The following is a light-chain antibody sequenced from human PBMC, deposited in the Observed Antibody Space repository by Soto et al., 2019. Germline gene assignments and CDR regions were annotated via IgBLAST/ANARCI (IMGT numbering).Light chain of an antibody. CDR2: EVS. CDR1: SSDVGGYNY. J-gene: IGLJ2*01. V-gene: IGLV2-14*01. CDR3: AAWDDSLSGPL. Sequence: QSVLTQPASVSGSPGQSITISCTGTSSDVGGYNYVSWYQQHPGKAPKLMIYEVSNRPSGVSNRFSGSKSGNTASLTISGLQAEDEADYYCAAWDDSLSGPLFGGGTKLTVL.